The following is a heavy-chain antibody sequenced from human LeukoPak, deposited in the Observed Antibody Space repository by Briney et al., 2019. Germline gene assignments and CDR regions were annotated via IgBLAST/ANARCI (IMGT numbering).Heavy chain of an antibody. CDR1: GFTFSSYG. J-gene: IGHJ3*02. Sequence: GGSLRLSCAASGFTFSSYGMHWVRQAPGKGLEWVAVIWYGGSNKYYADSVKGRFTISRDNSKNTLYLQMNSLRADDTAVYHCARQETSSYNGAFDIWGQGTMVTVSS. V-gene: IGHV3-33*08. CDR2: IWYGGSNK. D-gene: IGHD1-26*01. CDR3: ARQETSSYNGAFDI.